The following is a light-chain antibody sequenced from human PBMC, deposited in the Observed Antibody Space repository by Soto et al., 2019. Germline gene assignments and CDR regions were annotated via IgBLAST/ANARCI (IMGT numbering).Light chain of an antibody. J-gene: IGKJ5*01. CDR2: RTS. CDR1: QSVSSTY. V-gene: IGKV3-20*01. CDR3: QQFGSSVT. Sequence: EIMLTQSPGPLSLSPGERATLSCRASQSVSSTYLAWYQQKPGQAPRLLIYRTSTRATGIPDRFSGSGSGTDFTLTISRLEPEDFAVYYCQQFGSSVTFGQGTRLENK.